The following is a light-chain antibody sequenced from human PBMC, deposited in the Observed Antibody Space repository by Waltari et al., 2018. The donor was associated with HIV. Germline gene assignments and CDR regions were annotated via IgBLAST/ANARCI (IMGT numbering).Light chain of an antibody. CDR3: QQYYTTPLT. V-gene: IGKV4-1*01. J-gene: IGKJ4*01. CDR2: WAS. Sequence: IVMTQSQDSLAVSLGERATINCKSTQTILYSSNNKNYLTWYQQKPGQPPKVIIYWASTRESGVPDRFSGSGSGTDFTLTISSLKAEDVAVYYCQQYYTTPLTFGGGTKVEIK. CDR1: QTILYSSNNKNY.